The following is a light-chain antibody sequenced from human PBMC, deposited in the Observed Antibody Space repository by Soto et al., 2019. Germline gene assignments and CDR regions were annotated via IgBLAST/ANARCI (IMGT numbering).Light chain of an antibody. CDR1: QSVSSTY. CDR3: QHYNELPLT. V-gene: IGKV3-20*01. J-gene: IGKJ4*01. CDR2: GAS. Sequence: EIVLTQSPGTLSLSPGQRATLSCRASQSVSSTYLAWYQQKPGQAPRLLIYGASSRATGIPARFSGSGSGTDFTLTISSLQSEDFAVYYCQHYNELPLTFGGGTKVDIK.